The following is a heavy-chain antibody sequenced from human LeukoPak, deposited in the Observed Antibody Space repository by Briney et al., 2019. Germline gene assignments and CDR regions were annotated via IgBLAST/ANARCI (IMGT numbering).Heavy chain of an antibody. CDR1: GFTFSDSY. V-gene: IGHV3-11*01. Sequence: PGGSLRLSCAASGFTFSDSYMGWIRQAPGKGLEWISYISSGFINIYYADSVKGRFTISRDNAKNSLYLQMNSLRAEDTAVYYCARGSADYSWYMDVCGKGTTVTVSS. CDR3: ARGSADYSWYMDV. D-gene: IGHD5-12*01. CDR2: ISSGFINI. J-gene: IGHJ6*04.